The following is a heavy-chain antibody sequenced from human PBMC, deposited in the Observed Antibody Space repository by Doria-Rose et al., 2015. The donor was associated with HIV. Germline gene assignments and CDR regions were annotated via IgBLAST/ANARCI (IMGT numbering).Heavy chain of an antibody. CDR1: GGSVASGTPY. CDR2: IYYSGTT. V-gene: IGHV4-39*01. J-gene: IGHJ5*02. CDR3: AKQAVSWFDP. D-gene: IGHD6-25*01. Sequence: QVQLQESGPGLVKPSETLSLTCTVSGGSVASGTPYWDWIRQTPGKGLEWIGTIYYSGTTYYNPSLRGRVTISLPTSKTQYSLKLISVTAADTGVYYCAKQAVSWFDPWGQGTLVTVSS.